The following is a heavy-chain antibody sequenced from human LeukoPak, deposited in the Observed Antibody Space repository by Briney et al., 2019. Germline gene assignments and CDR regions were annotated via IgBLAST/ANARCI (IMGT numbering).Heavy chain of an antibody. CDR1: GFTFSSYG. D-gene: IGHD3-22*01. CDR2: ISYDGSNK. CDR3: AKDEYYYDSSGPDY. J-gene: IGHJ4*02. Sequence: GGSLRLSCAASGFTFSSYGMHWVRQAPGKGLEWVAVISYDGSNKYYADSVEGRFTISRDNSKNTLYLQMNSLRAEDTAVYYCAKDEYYYDSSGPDYWGQGTLVTVSS. V-gene: IGHV3-30*18.